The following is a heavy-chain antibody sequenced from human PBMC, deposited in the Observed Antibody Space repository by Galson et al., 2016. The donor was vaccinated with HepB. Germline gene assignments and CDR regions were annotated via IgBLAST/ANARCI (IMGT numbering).Heavy chain of an antibody. V-gene: IGHV4-4*02. CDR3: ARQYWGGPSDY. J-gene: IGHJ4*02. D-gene: IGHD2/OR15-2a*01. CDR1: GVSISSSDW. Sequence: ETLSLTCAVSGVSISSSDWWSWVRQPPGQGLEWIGQIFHTGRVNYTPSLASRVTISIDTSNNRFSLRLTSVTAADTALYYCARQYWGGPSDYWGQGTLVIVSS. CDR2: IFHTGRV.